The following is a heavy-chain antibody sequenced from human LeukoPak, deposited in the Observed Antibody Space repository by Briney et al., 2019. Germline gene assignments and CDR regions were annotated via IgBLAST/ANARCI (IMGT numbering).Heavy chain of an antibody. CDR1: GFTFSTYA. Sequence: PWGSLRLSCAASGFTFSTYAMSWVRQAPGKGLEWVSAISGSGGSTNYADSVKGRVTVSRDNSKSTLYLQMSSLRAEDTAVYYCAKSSYYDSSGYYREYYFDYWGQGTLVTVSS. CDR2: ISGSGGST. CDR3: AKSSYYDSSGYYREYYFDY. D-gene: IGHD3-22*01. J-gene: IGHJ4*02. V-gene: IGHV3-23*01.